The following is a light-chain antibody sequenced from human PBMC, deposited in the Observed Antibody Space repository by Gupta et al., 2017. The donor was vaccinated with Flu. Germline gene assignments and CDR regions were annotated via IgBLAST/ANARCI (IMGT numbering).Light chain of an antibody. J-gene: IGLJ2*01. CDR3: AAWDDSLSGPV. V-gene: IGLV1-47*01. CDR2: MNN. CDR1: SSNIGRNY. Sequence: QSVLTQPLSASGTPGQCVTISCSRSSSNIGRNYVYCYQQLPGTAPKILIYMNNQRPSGVPDRVSGSKSGNSASLAISGLRSEEEADYYCAAWDDSLSGPVFGGGTKLTVL.